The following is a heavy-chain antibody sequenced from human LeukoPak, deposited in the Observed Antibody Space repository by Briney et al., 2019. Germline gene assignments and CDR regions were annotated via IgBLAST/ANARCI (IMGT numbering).Heavy chain of an antibody. CDR2: ISSSSSTI. CDR1: GFTFSSYS. V-gene: IGHV3-48*01. J-gene: IGHJ6*03. D-gene: IGHD6-13*01. Sequence: GGSLRLSCAASGFTFSSYSMNWVRQAPGKGLEWVSYISSSSSTIYYADSVKGRFTISRDNAKNSLYLQMNSLRAEDTAVYYCAGGEQQLVRRYYYYYYMDVRGKGTTVTVSS. CDR3: AGGEQQLVRRYYYYYYMDV.